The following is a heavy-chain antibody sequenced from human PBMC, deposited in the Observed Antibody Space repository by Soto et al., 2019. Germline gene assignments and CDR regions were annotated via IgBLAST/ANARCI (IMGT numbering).Heavy chain of an antibody. V-gene: IGHV1-46*03. CDR2: INPSGGST. D-gene: IGHD2-15*01. CDR3: ARDLMGYCSGGSCYYLVDYGMDV. Sequence: ASVKVSCKASGYTFTSYYMHWVRQAPGQGLEWMGIINPSGGSTSYAQKFQGRVTMTRDTSTSTVYMELSSLRSEDTAVYYCARDLMGYCSGGSCYYLVDYGMDVWGQGTTVTVSS. J-gene: IGHJ6*02. CDR1: GYTFTSYY.